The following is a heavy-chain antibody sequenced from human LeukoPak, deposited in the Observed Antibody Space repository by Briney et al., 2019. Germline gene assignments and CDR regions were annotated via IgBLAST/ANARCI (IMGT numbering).Heavy chain of an antibody. CDR3: ARATWDSSGYYRFDY. V-gene: IGHV4-34*01. J-gene: IGHJ4*02. CDR1: GGSFSGYY. D-gene: IGHD3-22*01. CDR2: INHSGST. Sequence: RTSETLSLTCAVYGGSFSGYYWSWIRQPPGKGLEWIGEINHSGSTNYNPSLKSRVTISVDTSKNQFSLKLSSVTAADTAVYYCARATWDSSGYYRFDYWGQGTLVTVSS.